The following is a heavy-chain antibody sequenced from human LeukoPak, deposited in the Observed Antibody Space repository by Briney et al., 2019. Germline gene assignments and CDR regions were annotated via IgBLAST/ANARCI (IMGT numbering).Heavy chain of an antibody. V-gene: IGHV4-39*07. CDR2: IYYSGTT. J-gene: IGHJ5*02. Sequence: SETLSLTCTVSGGSISSSPYYWGWIRQPPGKGLEWIGSIYYSGTTHYNPSLKSRVIVSLAMSQNQFSLRLTSVTAADTAVYYCARDTGQYAPGTPGFTRFDPWGQGALVTVSS. CDR3: ARDTGQYAPGTPGFTRFDP. CDR1: GGSISSSPYY. D-gene: IGHD3-10*01.